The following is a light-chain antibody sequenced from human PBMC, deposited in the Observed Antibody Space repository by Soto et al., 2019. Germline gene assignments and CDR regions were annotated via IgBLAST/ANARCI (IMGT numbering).Light chain of an antibody. CDR2: DAA. CDR1: QSINKW. V-gene: IGKV1-5*01. CDR3: QQYNIGYT. J-gene: IGKJ2*01. Sequence: IQMTQSPSTRSASVGDRVTITCRASQSINKWVAWFQQKSGRAPKLLIYDAATLQSGVPSRFSGTGSGTDFSLTISSLQPEDFATYYCQQYNIGYTFGQGTKVDIK.